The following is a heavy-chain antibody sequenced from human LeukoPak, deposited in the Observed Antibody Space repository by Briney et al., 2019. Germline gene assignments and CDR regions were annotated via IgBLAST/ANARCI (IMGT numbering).Heavy chain of an antibody. Sequence: GGSLRLSCAASGFTFSSYAMSWVRQAPGKGLEWVSAIRGGGDRTHYADSVKGRFTISRDNSKNTLYLQMNSLRAEDTAVYYCARIVVVTQNWFDPWGQGTLVTVSS. CDR1: GFTFSSYA. J-gene: IGHJ5*02. CDR2: IRGGGDRT. CDR3: ARIVVVTQNWFDP. V-gene: IGHV3-23*01. D-gene: IGHD3-22*01.